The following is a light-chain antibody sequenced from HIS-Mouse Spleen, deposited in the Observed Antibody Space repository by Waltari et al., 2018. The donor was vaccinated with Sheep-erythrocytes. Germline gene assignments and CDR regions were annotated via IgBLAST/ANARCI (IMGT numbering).Light chain of an antibody. CDR1: SNDVCGYNY. CDR3: CSYAGSYNHV. CDR2: DVS. Sequence: QSALTQPRAVSGSPGQSVTISGTGTSNDVCGYNYVSWYQQHPGKAPKLMIYDVSKRPSGVPDRFSGSKSGNTASLTISGLQAEDEADYYCCSYAGSYNHVFATGTKVTVL. V-gene: IGLV2-11*01. J-gene: IGLJ1*01.